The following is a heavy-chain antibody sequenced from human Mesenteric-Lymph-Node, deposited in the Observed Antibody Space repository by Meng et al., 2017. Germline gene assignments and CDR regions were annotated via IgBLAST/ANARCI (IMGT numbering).Heavy chain of an antibody. J-gene: IGHJ4*02. V-gene: IGHV1-18*01. CDR2: ISAYNGNT. CDR3: ARDAREYYDSSGYYSDY. Sequence: ASVKVSCKASGYTFTSYGISWVRQAPGQGLEWMGWISAYNGNTNYAQKLQGRVTMTTDTSTSTAYMELSRLRSDDTAVYYCARDAREYYDSSGYYSDYWGQGTLVTVSS. D-gene: IGHD3-22*01. CDR1: GYTFTSYG.